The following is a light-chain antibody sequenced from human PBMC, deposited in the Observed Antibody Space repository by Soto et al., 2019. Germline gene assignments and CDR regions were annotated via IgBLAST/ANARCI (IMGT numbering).Light chain of an antibody. J-gene: IGKJ2*01. CDR3: QQDDKWPYT. CDR1: QSVGSN. V-gene: IGKV3-15*01. Sequence: EIVMTQSPCTLSVSPGDRATVSCRTSQSVGSNLAWYQQTPVQAPRLLIYGAFIRAPGFAVRFRGTGSGSEFNLTINSLQSEDGALYYCQQDDKWPYTFGRGTNLEI. CDR2: GAF.